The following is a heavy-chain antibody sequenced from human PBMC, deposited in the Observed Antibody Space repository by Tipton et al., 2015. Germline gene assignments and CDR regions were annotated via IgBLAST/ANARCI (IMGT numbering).Heavy chain of an antibody. Sequence: TLSLTCAVSGYSISRGYNWGWIRQAPGKGLEWIGAINHAGDTYYRPSLKGRATISVDTSKNQFSLMLSSVTAADTAIYYCARSEVGDFDSWGQGTLVTVSS. J-gene: IGHJ4*02. CDR1: GYSISRGYN. D-gene: IGHD1-26*01. CDR3: ARSEVGDFDS. V-gene: IGHV4-38-2*01. CDR2: INHAGDT.